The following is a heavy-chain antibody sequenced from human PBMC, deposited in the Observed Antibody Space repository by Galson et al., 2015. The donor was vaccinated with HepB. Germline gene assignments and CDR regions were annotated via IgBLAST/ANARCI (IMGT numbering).Heavy chain of an antibody. CDR1: GFTFSSYS. D-gene: IGHD6-13*01. V-gene: IGHV3-48*04. CDR3: ARGPPSIAAAGIAVAGTSPQLDY. CDR2: ISSSSSAI. J-gene: IGHJ4*02. Sequence: SLRLSCAASGFTFSSYSMNWVRQAPGKGLEWVSYISSSSSAIYYADSVKGRFTISRDNAKNSLYLQMNSLRAEDTAVYYCARGPPSIAAAGIAVAGTSPQLDYWGQGTLVTVSS.